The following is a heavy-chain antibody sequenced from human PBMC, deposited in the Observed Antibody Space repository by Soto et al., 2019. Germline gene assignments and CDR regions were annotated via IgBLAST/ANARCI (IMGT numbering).Heavy chain of an antibody. V-gene: IGHV3-15*07. CDR1: GFTFSNAW. Sequence: EVQLVESGGGLVKPGGSLRLSCAASGFTFSNAWMNWVRQAPGKGLEWVGRIKSKTNGGTTDYAAPVKGRFTISRDDSKNTLYLQMNRLNTKDTAVYYCTTVTMVRGVTDPYYYYYYGMDVWGQGTTVTVSS. CDR3: TTVTMVRGVTDPYYYYYYGMDV. CDR2: IKSKTNGGTT. J-gene: IGHJ6*02. D-gene: IGHD3-10*01.